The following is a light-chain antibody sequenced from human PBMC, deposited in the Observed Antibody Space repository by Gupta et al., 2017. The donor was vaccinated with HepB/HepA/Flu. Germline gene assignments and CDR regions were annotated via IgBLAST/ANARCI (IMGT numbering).Light chain of an antibody. CDR1: QSVTTN. J-gene: IGKJ1*01. V-gene: IGKV3-20*01. CDR2: GAS. CDR3: QQYGGAPRT. Sequence: EIVLMQSPGTLSLYPGERATLSCRATQSVTTNLAWYQQKPGQAPRLLIYGASNRAAGVPDRFSGSGSGTDFILTISRLEPEDFAVYYCQQYGGAPRTFGQGTKVETK.